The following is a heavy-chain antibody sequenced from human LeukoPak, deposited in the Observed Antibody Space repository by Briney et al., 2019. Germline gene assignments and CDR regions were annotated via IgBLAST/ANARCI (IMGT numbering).Heavy chain of an antibody. V-gene: IGHV4-34*01. Sequence: SETLSLTCAVYGGSFSDYYWSWIRQPPGKGLEWIGEIDHSGSTNHNPSLKSRVTISVDTSKNQFSLKLSSVTAADTAVYYCASLHQVRGLTVFDYWGQGTLVTVSS. J-gene: IGHJ4*02. CDR3: ASLHQVRGLTVFDY. D-gene: IGHD3-10*01. CDR1: GGSFSDYY. CDR2: IDHSGST.